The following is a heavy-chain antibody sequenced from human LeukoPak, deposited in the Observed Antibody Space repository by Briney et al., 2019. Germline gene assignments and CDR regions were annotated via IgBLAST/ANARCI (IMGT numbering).Heavy chain of an antibody. D-gene: IGHD3-9*01. Sequence: GGSLRLSCAASGFTVSSNYMSWVRQAPGKGLEWVSSISGGGDYAYYADSVKGRFTISRDNSENTLYLQMNSLRVEDTALYYCAKERLGFYQPHTFDIWGQGTMVTVSS. CDR1: GFTVSSNY. V-gene: IGHV3-23*01. CDR2: ISGGGDYA. J-gene: IGHJ3*02. CDR3: AKERLGFYQPHTFDI.